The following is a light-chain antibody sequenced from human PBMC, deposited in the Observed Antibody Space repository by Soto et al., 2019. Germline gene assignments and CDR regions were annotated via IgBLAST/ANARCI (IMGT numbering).Light chain of an antibody. CDR1: SGDVGGHNY. Sequence: QSVLTQPASVSGSPGQSITISCTRTSGDVGGHNYVSWYQQHPGRAPKLIIYEVTNRPSGVSNRFSGSKSGNTASLTISGLQAEDEADYYCTSYTRSATPYVYGTGTKLTVL. CDR3: TSYTRSATPYV. CDR2: EVT. V-gene: IGLV2-14*01. J-gene: IGLJ1*01.